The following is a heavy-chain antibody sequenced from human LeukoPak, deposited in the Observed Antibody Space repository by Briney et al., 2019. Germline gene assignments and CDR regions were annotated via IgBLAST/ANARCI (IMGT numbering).Heavy chain of an antibody. V-gene: IGHV4-59*01. J-gene: IGHJ4*02. D-gene: IGHD6-6*01. CDR2: IYYSGST. CDR1: GGSISSYY. CDR3: ARGRIAARPTY. Sequence: SETLSLTCTVSGGSISSYYWSWIRQPPGKGLEWIGYIYYSGSTNYNPSLKSRVTISVDTSKNQFSLKLSSVTAADTAVYYCARGRIAARPTYWGQGTLVTVSS.